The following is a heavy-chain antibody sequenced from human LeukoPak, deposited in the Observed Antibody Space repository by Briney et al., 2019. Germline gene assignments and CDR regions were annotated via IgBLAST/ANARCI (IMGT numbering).Heavy chain of an antibody. CDR2: INPNSGGT. V-gene: IGHV1-2*02. CDR1: GYTFTGYY. Sequence: ASVKVSCKASGYTFTGYYMHWVRQAPGQGLEWMGWINPNSGGTNYAQKFQGRLTMTRDTSISTAYMELSRLRSDDTAVYYCASFSSGLLRSYMDVWGKGTTVTVSS. D-gene: IGHD2-15*01. CDR3: ASFSSGLLRSYMDV. J-gene: IGHJ6*03.